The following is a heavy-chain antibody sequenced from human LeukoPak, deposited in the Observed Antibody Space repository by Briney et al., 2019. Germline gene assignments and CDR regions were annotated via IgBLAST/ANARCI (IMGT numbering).Heavy chain of an antibody. J-gene: IGHJ4*02. CDR3: VGSLGYCTSNFCYLKY. CDR2: ISAQHGQT. V-gene: IGHV1-18*01. CDR1: GYSKNFYG. D-gene: IGHD2-2*01. Sequence: ASVKVSCKTSGYSKNFYGITWVRQVAGQGLEWMGWISAQHGQTEYAPNSQDRVTMTTDTDMNTAYMGLRSLRSDDTAVYYCVGSLGYCTSNFCYLKYWGQGTLVTVSS.